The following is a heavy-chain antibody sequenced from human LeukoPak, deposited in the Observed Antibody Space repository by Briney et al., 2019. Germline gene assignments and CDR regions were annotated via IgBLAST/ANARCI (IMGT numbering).Heavy chain of an antibody. Sequence: HPGGSLRLSCAASGFTFSSYGMHWVRQAPGKGLEWVAFIRYDGSNKYYADSVKGRFTISRDNSKNTLYLQMNSLRAEDTAVYYCAKELRGYSYGYDAFDIWGQGTMVTVSS. J-gene: IGHJ3*02. CDR2: IRYDGSNK. CDR3: AKELRGYSYGYDAFDI. V-gene: IGHV3-30*02. D-gene: IGHD5-18*01. CDR1: GFTFSSYG.